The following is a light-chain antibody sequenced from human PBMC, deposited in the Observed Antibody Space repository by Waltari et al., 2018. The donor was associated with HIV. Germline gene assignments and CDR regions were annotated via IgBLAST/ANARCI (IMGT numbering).Light chain of an antibody. CDR3: SSYTSSSSDVV. J-gene: IGLJ2*01. V-gene: IGLV2-14*01. CDR2: EVS. Sequence: QSALTQPASVSGSPGQPITISCTGTSSDVGGYNYVSWYQPHPGKAPKLVIYEVSNRPSGVSNRFSGSKSGNTASLTISGLQAEDEADYYCSSYTSSSSDVVFGGGTKLTVL. CDR1: SSDVGGYNY.